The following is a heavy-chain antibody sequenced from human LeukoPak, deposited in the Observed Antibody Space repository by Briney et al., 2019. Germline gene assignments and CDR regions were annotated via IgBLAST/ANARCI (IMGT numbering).Heavy chain of an antibody. CDR2: ISGSGGST. CDR1: KFNFHNYG. CDR3: AKDQYNPVAGTLDY. Sequence: GGSLRLSCTTPKFNFHNYGLTWVRQAPGKELEWVSSISGSGGSTQYAASVQGRFTISRDNSKNTLYLQMNSLRAEDTAVYYCAKDQYNPVAGTLDYWGQGTLVTVSS. J-gene: IGHJ4*02. D-gene: IGHD6-19*01. V-gene: IGHV3-23*01.